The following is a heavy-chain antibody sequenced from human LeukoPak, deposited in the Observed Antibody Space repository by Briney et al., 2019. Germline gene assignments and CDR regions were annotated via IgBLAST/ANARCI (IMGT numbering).Heavy chain of an antibody. CDR1: GFTFSSYG. Sequence: PGGSLRLSCAASGFTFSSYGMHWVRQAPGKGLGWGAVIWYDGSNKYYADSVKGRFTISRDNSKNTLYLQMNSLRAEDTAVYYCARDTYDDYVPLDYWGQGTLVTVSS. J-gene: IGHJ4*02. D-gene: IGHD4-17*01. CDR2: IWYDGSNK. V-gene: IGHV3-33*01. CDR3: ARDTYDDYVPLDY.